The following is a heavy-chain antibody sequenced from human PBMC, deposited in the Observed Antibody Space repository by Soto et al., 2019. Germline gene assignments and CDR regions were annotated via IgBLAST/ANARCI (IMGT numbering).Heavy chain of an antibody. CDR3: ARDLSSGSDSYYFDY. J-gene: IGHJ4*02. D-gene: IGHD3-22*01. CDR1: GYLISSGYY. Sequence: SETLSLTCSVSGYLISSGYYWGWVRQTPGKGLEWLGSIDYSGKTYKTPSLKSRVSASVDLSQNQFSLNLRSVTATDTAVYFCARDLSSGSDSYYFDYWGQGTLVTVSS. CDR2: IDYSGKT. V-gene: IGHV4-38-2*02.